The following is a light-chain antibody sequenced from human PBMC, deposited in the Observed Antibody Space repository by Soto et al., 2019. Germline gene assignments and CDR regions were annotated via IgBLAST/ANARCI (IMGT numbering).Light chain of an antibody. Sequence: DIQRTQSPSTLSGSVGDRVTITCLASQTISSWLAWYQQKPGKAPKLLIYKASTLKSGVPSRFSGSGSGTEFSLTISSLQPDDLATYYCRHYNSYSEAFVQGTKV. CDR1: QTISSW. V-gene: IGKV1-5*03. CDR3: RHYNSYSEA. J-gene: IGKJ1*01. CDR2: KAS.